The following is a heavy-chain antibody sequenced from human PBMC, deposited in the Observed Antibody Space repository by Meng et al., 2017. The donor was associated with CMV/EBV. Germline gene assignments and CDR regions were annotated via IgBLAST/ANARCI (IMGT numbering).Heavy chain of an antibody. V-gene: IGHV4-31*03. Sequence: CTVSGGSISSGGYYWSWIRQHPGKGLEWIGYIYYSGSTYYNPSLKSRVTISVDMSKNQFSLKLSSVTAADTAVYYCARDGRYSYGLDYWGQGTLVTVSS. J-gene: IGHJ4*02. CDR3: ARDGRYSYGLDY. D-gene: IGHD5-18*01. CDR1: GGSISSGGYY. CDR2: IYYSGST.